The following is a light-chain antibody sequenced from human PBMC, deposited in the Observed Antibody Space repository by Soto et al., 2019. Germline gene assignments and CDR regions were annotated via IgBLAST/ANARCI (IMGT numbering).Light chain of an antibody. CDR3: QSYDSSLSGWV. CDR2: VNI. J-gene: IGLJ3*02. V-gene: IGLV1-40*01. Sequence: QSVLTQPPSVSGAPGQRVTISCTGSSSNIGAGYDVHWYQQLPGTAPKFLIYVNINRPSGVPDRFSGSKSGTSASLAITGLQAEDEADYYCQSYDSSLSGWVFGGGTKVTVL. CDR1: SSNIGAGYD.